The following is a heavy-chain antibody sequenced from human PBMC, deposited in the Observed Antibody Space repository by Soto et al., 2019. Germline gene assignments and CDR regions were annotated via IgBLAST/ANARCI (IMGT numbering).Heavy chain of an antibody. D-gene: IGHD6-19*01. Sequence: GASVKVSCKVSGYTLTELAIHWVRQAPGKGLEWMGGFDPEDGETIYAQKFQGRVTMTEDTSTDTAYMELSSLRSEDTAVYYCATDRVTSIAVAGPFDYWGQGTLVTVSS. CDR3: ATDRVTSIAVAGPFDY. CDR2: FDPEDGET. V-gene: IGHV1-24*01. CDR1: GYTLTELA. J-gene: IGHJ4*02.